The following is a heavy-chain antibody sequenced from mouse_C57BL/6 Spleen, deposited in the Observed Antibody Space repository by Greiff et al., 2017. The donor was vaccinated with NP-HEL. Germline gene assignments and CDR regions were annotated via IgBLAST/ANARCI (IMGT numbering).Heavy chain of an antibody. CDR1: GYTFTDYY. CDR3: AREGIEWFPDY. D-gene: IGHD2-10*02. CDR2: INPNNGGT. Sequence: EVQLQQSGPELVKPGASVKISCKASGYTFTDYYMNWVKQSHGKSLEWIGDINPNNGGTSYNQKFKGKATLTVDKSSSTAYMELRSLTSEDSAVYYCAREGIEWFPDYWGQGTTLTVSS. J-gene: IGHJ2*01. V-gene: IGHV1-26*01.